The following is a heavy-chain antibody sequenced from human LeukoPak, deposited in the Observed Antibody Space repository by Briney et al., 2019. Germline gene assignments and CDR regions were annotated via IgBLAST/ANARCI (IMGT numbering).Heavy chain of an antibody. CDR3: ARMRTGTGELDY. CDR1: GGSISSSNYY. V-gene: IGHV4-39*07. Sequence: SETLSLTCTVSGGSISSSNYYWGWIRQPPGKGLEWIGTIYYSGITYYIPSLKSRVTISVDTSKNQFSLKLSSVTAADTAVYYCARMRTGTGELDYWGQGTLVTVSS. J-gene: IGHJ4*02. D-gene: IGHD1-7*01. CDR2: IYYSGIT.